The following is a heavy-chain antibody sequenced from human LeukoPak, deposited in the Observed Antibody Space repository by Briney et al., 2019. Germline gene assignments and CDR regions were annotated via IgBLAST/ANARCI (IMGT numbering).Heavy chain of an antibody. D-gene: IGHD3-9*01. Sequence: PGGSLRLSCAASGFTFSSYSMNWVRQAPGKGLEWVSYISSSSSTIYYADSVKGRFTISRDNAKNSLYLQMNSLRAEDTAVYYCASDYDILTGYTFWGQGTMVTVSS. CDR2: ISSSSSTI. J-gene: IGHJ3*01. CDR3: ASDYDILTGYTF. V-gene: IGHV3-48*01. CDR1: GFTFSSYS.